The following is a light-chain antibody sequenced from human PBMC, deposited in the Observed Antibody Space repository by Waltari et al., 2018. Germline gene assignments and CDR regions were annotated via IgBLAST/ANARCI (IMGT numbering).Light chain of an antibody. CDR2: DAA. J-gene: IGKJ2*01. CDR1: QRVSSY. V-gene: IGKV3-11*01. CDR3: QQRGSWPYT. Sequence: EIVLTQSPATLSLSPGERATRSCRASQRVSSYLAWYQQKPGLAPRRLIYDAANRATGNPARFSASWSGTDFTLTLSSREPEDFAVYYCQQRGSWPYTFGQGTKLEIK.